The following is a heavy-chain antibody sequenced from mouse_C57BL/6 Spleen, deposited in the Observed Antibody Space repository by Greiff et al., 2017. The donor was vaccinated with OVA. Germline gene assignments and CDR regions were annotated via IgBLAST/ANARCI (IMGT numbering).Heavy chain of an antibody. CDR1: GYTFTDYY. V-gene: IGHV1-26*01. CDR3: ARAGYYYAMDY. CDR2: INPNNGGT. J-gene: IGHJ4*01. Sequence: EVKLQQSGPELVKPGASVKISCKASGYTFTDYYMNWVQQSPGESLEWIGDINPNNGGTSYIQKFKGKATLTVDKSSSTAYMELRSLTSEDSAVYYCARAGYYYAMDYWGQGTSVTVSS.